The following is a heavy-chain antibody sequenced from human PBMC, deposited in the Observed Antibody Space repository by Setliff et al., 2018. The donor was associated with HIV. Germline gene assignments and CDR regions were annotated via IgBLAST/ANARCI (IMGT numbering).Heavy chain of an antibody. J-gene: IGHJ6*02. CDR1: GFSFRSYA. Sequence: GGSLRLSCKASGFSFRSYAMSWVRQAPGKGLEWVSGITGSGGSTYYADSVKGRSTISRDNSGDTLYLHINSLRAEDTAVYYCARDQLAMVRRNGMDVWGQGTTVTVSS. CDR2: ITGSGGST. CDR3: ARDQLAMVRRNGMDV. V-gene: IGHV3-23*01. D-gene: IGHD3-10*01.